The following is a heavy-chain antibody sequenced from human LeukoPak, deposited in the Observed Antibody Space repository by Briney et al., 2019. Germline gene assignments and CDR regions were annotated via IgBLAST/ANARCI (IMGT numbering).Heavy chain of an antibody. Sequence: GGSLRLSCAASGFTFSSYGMHWVRQAPGKGLEWVAFIHYDGSVKYYADSVKGRFTVSRDDSKNTLYLHMNSLRAEDTAVYYCAKDSGSYYTSDYWGQGTLVTVSS. CDR3: AKDSGSYYTSDY. CDR1: GFTFSSYG. V-gene: IGHV3-30*02. D-gene: IGHD3-10*01. J-gene: IGHJ4*02. CDR2: IHYDGSVK.